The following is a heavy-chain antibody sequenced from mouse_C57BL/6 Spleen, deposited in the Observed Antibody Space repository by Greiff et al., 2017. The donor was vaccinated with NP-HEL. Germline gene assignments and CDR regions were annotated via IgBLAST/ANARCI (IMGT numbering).Heavy chain of an antibody. CDR3: ATYGSSPPFDY. Sequence: EVQLVESGGGLVKPGGSLKLSCAASGFTFSDYGMHWVRQAPEKGLEWVAYISSGSSTIYYADTVKGRFTISRDNAKNTLFLQMTSLRSEDTAMYYCATYGSSPPFDYWGQGTTLTVSS. J-gene: IGHJ2*01. V-gene: IGHV5-17*01. D-gene: IGHD1-1*01. CDR2: ISSGSSTI. CDR1: GFTFSDYG.